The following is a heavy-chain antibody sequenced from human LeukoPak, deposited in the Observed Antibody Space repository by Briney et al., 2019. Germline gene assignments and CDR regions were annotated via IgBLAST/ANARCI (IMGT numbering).Heavy chain of an antibody. CDR2: IWSDKSNR. CDR3: AKGAQRGFDYSNSLEY. D-gene: IGHD4-11*01. Sequence: GGSLRLSCAASGFIFNHHAMHSVRQAPGKGLEWVAVIWSDKSNRFYADSVRGRFTISRDDSRKTVYLQMERMTAEDKAIYYFAKGAQRGFDYSNSLEYWGQGALVTVAS. J-gene: IGHJ4*02. V-gene: IGHV3-33*06. CDR1: GFIFNHHA.